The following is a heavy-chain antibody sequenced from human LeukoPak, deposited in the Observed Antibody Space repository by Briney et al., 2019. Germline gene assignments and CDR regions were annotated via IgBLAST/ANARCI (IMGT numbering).Heavy chain of an antibody. V-gene: IGHV3-7*01. Sequence: PGGSLRLFCAASGFTFSSYWMSWVRQAPGKGLEWVANIKQDGSEKYYVDSVKGRFTISRDNAKNSLYLQMNSLRAEDTAVYYCARVRDFWSGYHYYYYYYMDVWGKGTAVTVS. CDR1: GFTFSSYW. CDR2: IKQDGSEK. J-gene: IGHJ6*03. D-gene: IGHD3-3*01. CDR3: ARVRDFWSGYHYYYYYYMDV.